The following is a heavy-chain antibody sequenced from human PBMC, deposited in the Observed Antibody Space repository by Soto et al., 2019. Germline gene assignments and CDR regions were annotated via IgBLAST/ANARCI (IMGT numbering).Heavy chain of an antibody. J-gene: IGHJ4*02. CDR3: ASQVPLLGYCESTSCHYDY. V-gene: IGHV5-51*01. CDR2: IYPGDSDA. D-gene: IGHD2-2*01. Sequence: GESLKISCKGSGYTFPSYWIGWVRQMPGKGLEWMGIIYPGDSDARYSPSFQGQVTISVDMSISTAYLHLSSLKASDTAMYYCASQVPLLGYCESTSCHYDYWGPGTLVTVSS. CDR1: GYTFPSYW.